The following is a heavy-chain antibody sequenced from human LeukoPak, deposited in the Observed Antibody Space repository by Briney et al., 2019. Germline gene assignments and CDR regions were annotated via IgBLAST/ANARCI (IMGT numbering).Heavy chain of an antibody. J-gene: IGHJ4*02. CDR3: ARNSYDFWSGYPFVGY. V-gene: IGHV1-8*01. D-gene: IGHD3-3*01. Sequence: ASVKVSCKASGYTFTSYDINWVRQATGQGLEWMGWMNPNSGNTGHAQKFQGRVTMTRNTSISTAYMELSSLRSEDTAVYYCARNSYDFWSGYPFVGYWGQGTLVTVSS. CDR1: GYTFTSYD. CDR2: MNPNSGNT.